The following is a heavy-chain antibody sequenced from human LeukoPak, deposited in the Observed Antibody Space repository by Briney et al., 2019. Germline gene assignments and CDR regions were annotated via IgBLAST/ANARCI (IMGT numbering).Heavy chain of an antibody. V-gene: IGHV4-4*09. CDR1: GGSISSYY. CDR2: IYTSGST. CDR3: ATLFSSPSFDY. J-gene: IGHJ4*02. D-gene: IGHD6-6*01. Sequence: SETLSLTCTVSGGSISSYYWSWIRQPPGKGLEWIGYIYTSGSTNYNPSLKSRVTISVDTSKNQFSLKLSSVTAADTAVYYCATLFSSPSFDYWGQGTLVTVSS.